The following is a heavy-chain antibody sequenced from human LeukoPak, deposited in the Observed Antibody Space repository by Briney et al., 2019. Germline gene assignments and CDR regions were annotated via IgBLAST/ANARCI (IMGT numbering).Heavy chain of an antibody. CDR2: ISAYNGNT. CDR3: ARDVGMVATGYYFDY. CDR1: GYTFTSYG. D-gene: IGHD5-12*01. J-gene: IGHJ4*02. V-gene: IGHV1-18*01. Sequence: EASVKVSCKASGYTFTSYGISWVRQAPGQGLEWVGWISAYNGNTNYAQTLQGRVTMTTDTSTSTAYMELRSLRSDDTAVYYCARDVGMVATGYYFDYWGQGTLVTVSS.